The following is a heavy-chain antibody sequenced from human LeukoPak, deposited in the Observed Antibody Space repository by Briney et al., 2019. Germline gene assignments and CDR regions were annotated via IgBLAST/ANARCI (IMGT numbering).Heavy chain of an antibody. V-gene: IGHV4-34*01. D-gene: IGHD2-2*01. CDR2: INHSGST. CDR1: GGSFSGYY. J-gene: IGHJ5*02. Sequence: SETLSLTCAVYGGSFSGYYWSWIRQPPGKGLEWIGEINHSGSTNYNPSLKSRVTMSVDTSKNQFSLKLSSVTAADTAVYYCARGRSLIVVVPAAIWFDPWGQGTLVTVSS. CDR3: ARGRSLIVVVPAAIWFDP.